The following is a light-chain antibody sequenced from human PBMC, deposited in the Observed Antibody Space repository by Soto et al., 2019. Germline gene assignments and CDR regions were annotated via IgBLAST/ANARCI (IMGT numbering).Light chain of an antibody. Sequence: QSVLTQPASVSGSPGQSITISCTGSSSDIGAYNYVSWFQQYPGKAPKLIISEVSNRPSGVSNRFSGSKSGTAASLTISGLQTEDEAAYFCCSFTTDRTHVFGTATKDTVL. CDR3: CSFTTDRTHV. J-gene: IGLJ1*01. CDR1: SSDIGAYNY. V-gene: IGLV2-14*01. CDR2: EVS.